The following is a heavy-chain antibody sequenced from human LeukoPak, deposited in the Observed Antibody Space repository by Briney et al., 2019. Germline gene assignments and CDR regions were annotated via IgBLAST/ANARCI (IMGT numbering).Heavy chain of an antibody. Sequence: PGGSLRLSRAASGFAFTNYVLNWVRQAPGKGLEWVSGISGSGDSTYYAASVRGRFTISRDSSKNTLFLQMNSLRAEDTAAYYCAKGPNSDFWSGYSHYMDVWGKGTTVTVSS. V-gene: IGHV3-23*01. CDR3: AKGPNSDFWSGYSHYMDV. J-gene: IGHJ6*03. D-gene: IGHD3-3*01. CDR2: ISGSGDST. CDR1: GFAFTNYV.